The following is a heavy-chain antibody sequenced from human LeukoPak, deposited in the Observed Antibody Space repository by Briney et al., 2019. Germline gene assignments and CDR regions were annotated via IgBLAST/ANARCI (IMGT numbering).Heavy chain of an antibody. D-gene: IGHD3-3*01. J-gene: IGHJ6*03. CDR3: ARVWNYYYYMDV. CDR1: GGSISSSSYY. CDR2: IYYSGST. Sequence: PETLSLTCTVSGGSISSSSYYWGWIRQPPGKGLEWIGSIYYSGSTYYNPPLKSRVTISVDTSKNQFSLKLSSVTAADTAVYYCARVWNYYYYMDVWGKGTTVTVSS. V-gene: IGHV4-39*07.